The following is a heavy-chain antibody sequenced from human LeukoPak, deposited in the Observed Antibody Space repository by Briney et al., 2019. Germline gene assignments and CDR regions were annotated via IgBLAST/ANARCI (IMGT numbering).Heavy chain of an antibody. CDR3: ARVGYCSSPSCYSAIPLDP. D-gene: IGHD2-2*01. Sequence: GASVKVSCTASGYSFTNYGISWVRQAPGQGLEWMAWISPYNGNTHYAQKVQGRGTMTTDTSTSTAYMELRGLRSDDTAVYYCARVGYCSSPSCYSAIPLDPWDREPWSPSPQ. J-gene: IGHJ5*02. V-gene: IGHV1-18*04. CDR2: ISPYNGNT. CDR1: GYSFTNYG.